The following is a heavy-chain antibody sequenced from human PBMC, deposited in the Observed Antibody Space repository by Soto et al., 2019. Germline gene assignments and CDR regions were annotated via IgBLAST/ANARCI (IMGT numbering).Heavy chain of an antibody. CDR3: ARAGGPMIAAAGTWFDP. D-gene: IGHD6-13*01. J-gene: IGHJ5*02. Sequence: QVQLQESGPGLVKPSQTLSLTCTVSGGSISSGDYYWSWIRQPPGKGLEWIGYIYYSGSTYYNPSLKSRVTISVDTSENQFSLKLSSVTAADTAVYYCARAGGPMIAAAGTWFDPWGQGTLVTVSS. V-gene: IGHV4-30-4*01. CDR1: GGSISSGDYY. CDR2: IYYSGST.